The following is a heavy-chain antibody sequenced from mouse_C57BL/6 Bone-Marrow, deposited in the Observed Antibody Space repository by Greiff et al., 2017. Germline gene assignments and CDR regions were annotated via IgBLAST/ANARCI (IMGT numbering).Heavy chain of an antibody. CDR3: ARDDDASWFAY. D-gene: IGHD2-12*01. J-gene: IGHJ3*01. CDR2: SRNKANDYTT. Sequence: EVMLVESGGGLVQSGRSLRLSCATSGFTFSDFYMEWVSQAPGKGLEWIAASRNKANDYTTEYSASGKGRFIASRASSQSILYLQMNALRADDTAIYYCARDDDASWFAYWGQGALVTVSA. V-gene: IGHV7-1*01. CDR1: GFTFSDFY.